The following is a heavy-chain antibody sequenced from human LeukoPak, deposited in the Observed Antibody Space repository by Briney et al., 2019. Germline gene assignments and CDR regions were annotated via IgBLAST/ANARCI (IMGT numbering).Heavy chain of an antibody. CDR1: GGSISSYY. CDR3: ARDRPPLFGELLPPGDAFDI. D-gene: IGHD3-10*02. Sequence: PSETLSLTYTVSGGSISSYYWSWIRQPPWKGLEWIGYIYYSGSTNYNPSLKSRVTISVDTSKNQFSLKLSSVTAADTAVYYCARDRPPLFGELLPPGDAFDIWGQGTMVTVSS. CDR2: IYYSGST. J-gene: IGHJ3*02. V-gene: IGHV4-59*01.